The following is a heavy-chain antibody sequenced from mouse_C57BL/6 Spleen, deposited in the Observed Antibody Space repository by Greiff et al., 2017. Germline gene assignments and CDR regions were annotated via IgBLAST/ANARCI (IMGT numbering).Heavy chain of an antibody. CDR1: GYTFTSYD. Sequence: QVHVKQSGPELVKPGASVKLSCKASGYTFTSYDINWVKQRPGQGLEWIGWIYPRDGSTKYNEKFKGKATLTVDTSSSTAYMELHSLTSEDSAVYFGAREGVTTVVAPFDYWGQGTTLTVSS. CDR3: AREGVTTVVAPFDY. D-gene: IGHD1-1*01. V-gene: IGHV1-85*01. J-gene: IGHJ2*01. CDR2: IYPRDGST.